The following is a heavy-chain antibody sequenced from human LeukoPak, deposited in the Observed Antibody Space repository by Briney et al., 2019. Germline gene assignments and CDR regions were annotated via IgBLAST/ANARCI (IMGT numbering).Heavy chain of an antibody. D-gene: IGHD2-15*01. CDR3: ARQEYCSGGSCYTWFDP. CDR2: IYPADSDI. J-gene: IGHJ5*02. CDR1: GYRFSNYW. V-gene: IGHV5-51*01. Sequence: GESLKISCKSSGYRFSNYWIGWVRQMPGKGLEWMGIIYPADSDIRYSPSFQGQVTISADKSISTVYLQWSSLKASDTAMYYCARQEYCSGGSCYTWFDPWGQGTLVTVSS.